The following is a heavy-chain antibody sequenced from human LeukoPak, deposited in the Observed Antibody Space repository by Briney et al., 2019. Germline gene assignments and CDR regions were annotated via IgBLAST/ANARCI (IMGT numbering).Heavy chain of an antibody. CDR3: ARDIGIAVAAPSY. V-gene: IGHV3-30*03. CDR1: GFTFSSYG. J-gene: IGHJ4*02. Sequence: GGSLRLSCAASGFTFSSYGMHWVRQAPGKGLEWVAVISYDGSNKYYADSVKGRFTISRDNSKNTLYLQMNSLRAEDTAVYYCARDIGIAVAAPSYWGQGTLVTVSS. CDR2: ISYDGSNK. D-gene: IGHD6-19*01.